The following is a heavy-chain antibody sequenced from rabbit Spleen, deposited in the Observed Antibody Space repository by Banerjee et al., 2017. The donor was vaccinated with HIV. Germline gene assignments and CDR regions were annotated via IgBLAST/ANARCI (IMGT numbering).Heavy chain of an antibody. V-gene: IGHV1S45*01. CDR3: ARDSVGYAGVAPYFNL. J-gene: IGHJ4*01. CDR2: TYIGDYDST. CDR1: GFDLSNYYY. D-gene: IGHD4-2*01. Sequence: QERLVESGGGLVKPEGSLTLTCKASGFDLSNYYYMCWVRQAPGKGLEWIACTYIGDYDSTYYASWAKGRFTISKTSSTTVTLQMTSLTASDTATYFCARDSVGYAGVAPYFNLWGPGTLVTVS.